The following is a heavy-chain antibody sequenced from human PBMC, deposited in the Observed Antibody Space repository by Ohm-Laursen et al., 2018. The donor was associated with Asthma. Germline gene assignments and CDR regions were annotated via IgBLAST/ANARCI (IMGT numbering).Heavy chain of an antibody. Sequence: SLRLSCAASGFTFDDYGMSWVRQTPGKGLEWVAVISYDGSNKYYADSVKGRFTISRDNSKNTLYLQMNSLRAEDTAVYYCARDPYYSSSWIYYYYGMDVWGQGTTVTVSS. CDR1: GFTFDDYG. V-gene: IGHV3-30*19. D-gene: IGHD6-13*01. CDR3: ARDPYYSSSWIYYYYGMDV. J-gene: IGHJ6*02. CDR2: ISYDGSNK.